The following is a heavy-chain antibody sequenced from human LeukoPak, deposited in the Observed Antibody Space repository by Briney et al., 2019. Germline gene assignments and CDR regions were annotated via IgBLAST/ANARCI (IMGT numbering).Heavy chain of an antibody. CDR3: ARVRTPTLTEIDY. V-gene: IGHV1-2*04. CDR2: INPNSGGT. J-gene: IGHJ4*02. CDR1: GYTFTGYY. D-gene: IGHD2/OR15-2a*01. Sequence: ASVKVSCKASGYTFTGYYMHWVRQAPGQGLEWMGWINPNSGGTNYAQKFQGWVTMTRDTSISTAYMELSRLRSDDTAVYYCARVRTPTLTEIDYWGQGTLVTVSS.